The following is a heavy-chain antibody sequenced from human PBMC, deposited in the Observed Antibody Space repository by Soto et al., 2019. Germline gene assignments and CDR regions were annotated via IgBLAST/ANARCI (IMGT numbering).Heavy chain of an antibody. CDR2: MNPNSGNT. V-gene: IGHV1-8*01. CDR3: ARSLALSSSPCFDY. Sequence: QVQLVQSGAEVKKPGASVKVSCKASGYTFTSYDINWVRQATGQGLEWMGWMNPNSGNTGYAQKFQGRVPMTRNTSMSTAYMELSSLSSEDTAVYYCARSLALSSSPCFDYWGQGTLVTVSS. J-gene: IGHJ4*02. CDR1: GYTFTSYD. D-gene: IGHD6-6*01.